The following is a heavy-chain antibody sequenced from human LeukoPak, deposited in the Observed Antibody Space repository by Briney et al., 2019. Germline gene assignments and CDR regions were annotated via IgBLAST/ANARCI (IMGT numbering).Heavy chain of an antibody. J-gene: IGHJ4*02. CDR3: AREYVDGMETVGLDN. V-gene: IGHV4-39*07. Sequence: PSETLSLTCTVSGGSISSIHHYWAWIRQPPGKGLEWIGTIYHSGSSDYNPSLRSRVTISVDTTKNQFSLNLSSVTAADTAIYYCAREYVDGMETVGLDNWGQGTLVTVSS. CDR1: GGSISSIHHY. D-gene: IGHD2-21*02. CDR2: IYHSGSS.